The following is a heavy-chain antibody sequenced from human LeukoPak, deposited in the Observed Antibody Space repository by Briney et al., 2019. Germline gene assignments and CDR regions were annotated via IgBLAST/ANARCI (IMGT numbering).Heavy chain of an antibody. Sequence: PSETLSLTCTVSGGSISSYYWSWIRQPPGKGLEWIGEINHSGSTNYNPSLKSRVTISVDTSKNQFSLKLSSVTAADTAVYYCARGIAARCFDYWGQGTLVTVSS. CDR2: INHSGST. V-gene: IGHV4-34*01. CDR3: ARGIAARCFDY. J-gene: IGHJ4*02. CDR1: GGSISSYY. D-gene: IGHD6-6*01.